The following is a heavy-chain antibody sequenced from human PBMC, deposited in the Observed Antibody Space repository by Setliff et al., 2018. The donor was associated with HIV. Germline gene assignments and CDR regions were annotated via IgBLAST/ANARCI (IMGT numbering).Heavy chain of an antibody. D-gene: IGHD2-2*01. CDR2: IYYSGST. CDR3: ARFDHASIDY. J-gene: IGHJ4*02. CDR1: GGSISSYY. Sequence: ASETLSLTCTVSGGSISSYYWSWIRQPPGKGLEWIGYIYYSGSTNYDPSLKSRVTTSTHTSKNQFSLKLSSVTAADTAVCFCARFDHASIDYWGQGTLVTVSS. V-gene: IGHV4-59*12.